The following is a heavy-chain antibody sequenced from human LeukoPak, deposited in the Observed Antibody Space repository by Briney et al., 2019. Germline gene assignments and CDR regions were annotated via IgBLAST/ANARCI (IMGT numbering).Heavy chain of an antibody. J-gene: IGHJ6*03. V-gene: IGHV3-74*01. CDR1: GFTFSSYW. CDR3: ARAPNYYDSKAAGYYMDV. D-gene: IGHD3-22*01. Sequence: GGSLRLSCAASGFTFSSYWMHWVRQAPGKGLVWASRINSDGSSTSYADSVKGRFTISRDNAKNTLYLQMNSLRAEDTAVYYCARAPNYYDSKAAGYYMDVWGKGTTVTVSS. CDR2: INSDGSST.